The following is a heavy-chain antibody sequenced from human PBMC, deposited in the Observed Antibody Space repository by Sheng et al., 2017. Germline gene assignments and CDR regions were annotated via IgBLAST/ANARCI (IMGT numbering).Heavy chain of an antibody. CDR1: GGTFSSYA. CDR2: IIPILGIA. J-gene: IGHJ3*02. D-gene: IGHD3-22*01. CDR3: ARDLGTRITMIVVVPGPFDI. V-gene: IGHV1-69*04. Sequence: QVQLVQSGAEVKKPGSSVKVSCKASGGTFSSYAISWVRQAPGQGLEWMGGIIPILGIANYAQKFQGRVTITADKSTSTAYMELSSLRSEDTAVYYCARDLGTRITMIVVVPGPFDIWGQGTMVTVSS.